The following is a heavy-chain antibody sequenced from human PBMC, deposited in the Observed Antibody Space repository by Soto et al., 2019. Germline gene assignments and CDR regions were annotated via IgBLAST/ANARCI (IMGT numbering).Heavy chain of an antibody. CDR2: INDSGST. CDR3: ARGLRGYSSPYDY. Sequence: QVQLQESGPGLVKPSQTLSLTCTVSGGSIGSGDYYWTWIRQHPGKGLEWIGYINDSGSTYYNPSLKSRVSISVDTSKTPFSLKLTSVTAADTAVYYCARGLRGYSSPYDYWGQGTLITVSS. D-gene: IGHD5-18*01. V-gene: IGHV4-31*03. CDR1: GGSIGSGDYY. J-gene: IGHJ4*02.